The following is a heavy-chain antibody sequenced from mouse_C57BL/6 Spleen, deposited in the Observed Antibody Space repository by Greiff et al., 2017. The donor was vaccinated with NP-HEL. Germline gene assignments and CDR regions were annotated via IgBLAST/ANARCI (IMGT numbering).Heavy chain of an antibody. CDR1: GYSITSGYY. D-gene: IGHD1-1*01. V-gene: IGHV3-6*01. CDR2: ISYDGSN. Sequence: EVQRVVSGPGLVKPSQSLSLTCSVTGYSITSGYYWNWIRQFPGNKLEWMGYISYDGSNNYNPSLKNRISITRDTSKNQFFLKLNSVTTEDTATYYCATLLRQWGYFDVWGTGTTVTVSS. J-gene: IGHJ1*03. CDR3: ATLLRQWGYFDV.